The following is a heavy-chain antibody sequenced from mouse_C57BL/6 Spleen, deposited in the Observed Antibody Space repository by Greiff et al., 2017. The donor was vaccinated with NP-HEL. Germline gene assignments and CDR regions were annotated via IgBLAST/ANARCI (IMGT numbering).Heavy chain of an antibody. CDR3: TSATNWDIYYFDY. V-gene: IGHV6-6*01. D-gene: IGHD4-1*01. CDR1: GFTFSDAW. Sequence: EVQLVESGGGLVQPGGSMKLSCAASGFTFSDAWMDWVRQSPEKGLEWVAEIRNKANNHATYYAESVKGRFTISRDDSKSSVYLQMNSLRAEDTGIYYCTSATNWDIYYFDYWGQGTTLTVSS. CDR2: IRNKANNHAT. J-gene: IGHJ2*01.